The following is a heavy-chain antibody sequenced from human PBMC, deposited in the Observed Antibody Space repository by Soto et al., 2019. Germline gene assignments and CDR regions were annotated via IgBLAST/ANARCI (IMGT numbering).Heavy chain of an antibody. CDR3: ARGDFPGLAGAFDI. Sequence: VASVKVSCKASGYTFTSYDINWVRQATGQGLEWMGWMNPNSGNTGYAQKIQGRVTMTRNTSISTAYMEMSSLRSEDTAVYYCARGDFPGLAGAFDIWGQGTMVTVSS. V-gene: IGHV1-8*01. D-gene: IGHD3-3*01. J-gene: IGHJ3*02. CDR2: MNPNSGNT. CDR1: GYTFTSYD.